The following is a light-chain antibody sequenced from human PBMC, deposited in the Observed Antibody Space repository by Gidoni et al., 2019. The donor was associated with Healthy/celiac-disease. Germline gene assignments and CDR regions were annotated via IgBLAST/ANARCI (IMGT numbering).Light chain of an antibody. Sequence: EFVLTQSPGTLPLSPGERDTLSCRASQSVSSSYLAWYQQKPGQAPSLLIYGSSSRATDIPDRFSGSGSGTDFTLTIRGLGPEVITVYYSQQYSGSPRVPFGPGTKVDSK. CDR1: QSVSSSY. V-gene: IGKV3-20*01. CDR2: GSS. J-gene: IGKJ3*01. CDR3: QQYSGSPRVP.